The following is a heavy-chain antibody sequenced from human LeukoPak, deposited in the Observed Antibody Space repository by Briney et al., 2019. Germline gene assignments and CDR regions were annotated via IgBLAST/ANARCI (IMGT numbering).Heavy chain of an antibody. V-gene: IGHV5-51*01. J-gene: IGHJ4*02. D-gene: IGHD5-24*01. CDR3: ARVSLEMRIARNFDY. Sequence: GGSLKISCKGSEYSFSSYWIGWVRQMPGKGLEWMGIIYPGDSDTRYSPSFRGQVTISADKSISTAYLQWSSLKASDTAMYYCARVSLEMRIARNFDYWGQGTLVTVSS. CDR1: EYSFSSYW. CDR2: IYPGDSDT.